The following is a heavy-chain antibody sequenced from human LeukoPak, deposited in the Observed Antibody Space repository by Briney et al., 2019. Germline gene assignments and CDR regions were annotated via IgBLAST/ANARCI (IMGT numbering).Heavy chain of an antibody. CDR1: GYTFTGYY. D-gene: IGHD1-26*01. CDR3: ARVGSGSYLTDY. J-gene: IGHJ4*02. CDR2: INPNSGGT. Sequence: ASVKVSCKASGYTFTGYYMHWVRQAPGQGLEWMGCINPNSGGTNYAQKFQGRVTMTRDTSISTAYMELSRLRSDDTAVYYCARVGSGSYLTDYWGQGTLVTVSS. V-gene: IGHV1-2*02.